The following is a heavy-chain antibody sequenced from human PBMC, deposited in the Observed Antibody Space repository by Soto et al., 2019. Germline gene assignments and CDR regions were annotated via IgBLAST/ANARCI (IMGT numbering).Heavy chain of an antibody. CDR2: ISSSSSTI. Sequence: EVQLVESGGGLVQPGGSLRLSCAASGFTFSSYSMNWVRQAPGKGLEWVSYISSSSSTIYYADSVKGRFTISRDNAKNSLYLQMNSLRAEDTAVYYCASPWGARRSGTTSPSDYWGQGTLVTVSS. V-gene: IGHV3-48*01. CDR3: ASPWGARRSGTTSPSDY. J-gene: IGHJ4*02. CDR1: GFTFSSYS. D-gene: IGHD1-7*01.